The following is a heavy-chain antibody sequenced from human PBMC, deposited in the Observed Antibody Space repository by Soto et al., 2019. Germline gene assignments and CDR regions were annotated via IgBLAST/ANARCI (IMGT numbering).Heavy chain of an antibody. CDR2: ISSDGNNK. CDR1: GFTFNLFA. V-gene: IGHV3-30-3*01. D-gene: IGHD2-15*01. J-gene: IGHJ6*04. CDR3: ARDDVLCDGGRCYGVPLDV. Sequence: GGSLRLSFAGSGFTFNLFAMHWVRQAQGKGLEWVAFISSDGNNKLYADSVKGRFTISRDNSKNTLSLQMNSLRGEDTAVYYCARDDVLCDGGRCYGVPLDVWGKGTTVTVSS.